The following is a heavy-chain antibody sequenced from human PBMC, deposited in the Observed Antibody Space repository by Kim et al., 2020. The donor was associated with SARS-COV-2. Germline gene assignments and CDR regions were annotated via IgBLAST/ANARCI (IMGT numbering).Heavy chain of an antibody. D-gene: IGHD3-22*01. CDR1: GFTFGDYA. Sequence: GGSLRLSCRASGFTFGDYAMSWVRQAPGKGLEWVGFIRSKAYGGTAEYAASVRGRFTISRDDSKSIAYLQMNSLKTEDTAVYYCTRDYYYGSDGYSDFDHRGQGALVTVSS. J-gene: IGHJ4*02. CDR3: TRDYYYGSDGYSDFDH. CDR2: IRSKAYGGTA. V-gene: IGHV3-49*04.